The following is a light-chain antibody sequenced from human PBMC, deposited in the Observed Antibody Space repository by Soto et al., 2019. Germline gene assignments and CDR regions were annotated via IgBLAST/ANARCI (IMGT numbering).Light chain of an antibody. CDR1: QSVGRDF. CDR2: RAS. Sequence: EIVLTQSPGTLSLSPGERATLSCRASQSVGRDFLAWYQHKPGQAPRLLIHRASSRATGIPDRFSGSGSGTDFILTISRLEPGDFALYYCQQYASSPLTFGGGTKVEIK. V-gene: IGKV3-20*01. CDR3: QQYASSPLT. J-gene: IGKJ4*01.